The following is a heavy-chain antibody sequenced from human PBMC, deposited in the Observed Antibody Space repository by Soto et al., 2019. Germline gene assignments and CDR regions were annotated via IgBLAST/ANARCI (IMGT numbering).Heavy chain of an antibody. CDR2: ITPFNGNN. V-gene: IGHV1-45*02. CDR1: GYTFTYRY. CDR3: ATLPTRYCSSTSCYGAFDI. J-gene: IGHJ3*02. D-gene: IGHD2-2*01. Sequence: SVKVSCKASGYTFTYRYLHWVRQAPGQALEWMGWITPFNGNNNYAQKFQDRVTITRDRSMSTAYMELSSLRSEDTAMYYCATLPTRYCSSTSCYGAFDIWGQGTMVTVSS.